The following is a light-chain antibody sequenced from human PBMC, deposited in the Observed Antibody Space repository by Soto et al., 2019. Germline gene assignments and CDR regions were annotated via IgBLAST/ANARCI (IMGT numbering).Light chain of an antibody. Sequence: DIPITQSPFTLSASVANRVTIPSRASQSSSRYWAWYKKDPGEAPKLQIYDACSFQSGVSSRFSASGSGTEFSLSISSLQPDDLATYHCQHYKSLSSFGPGTKVDI. J-gene: IGKJ3*01. CDR1: QSSSRY. CDR3: QHYKSLSS. CDR2: DAC. V-gene: IGKV1-5*01.